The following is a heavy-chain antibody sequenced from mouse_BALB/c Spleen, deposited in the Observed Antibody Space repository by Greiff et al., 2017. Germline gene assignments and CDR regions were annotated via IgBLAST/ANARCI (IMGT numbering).Heavy chain of an antibody. V-gene: IGHV5-4*02. CDR1: GFTFSDYY. CDR2: ISDGGSYT. Sequence: EVKLVESGGGLVKPGGSLKLSCAASGFTFSDYYMYWVRQTPEKRLEWVATISDGGSYTYYPDSVKGRFTISRDNAKNNLYLQMSSLKSEDTAMYYCARERFAYYGMDYWGQGTSVTVSS. CDR3: ARERFAYYGMDY. J-gene: IGHJ4*01.